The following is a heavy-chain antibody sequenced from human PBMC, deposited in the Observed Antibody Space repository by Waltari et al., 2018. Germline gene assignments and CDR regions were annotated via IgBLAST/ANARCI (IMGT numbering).Heavy chain of an antibody. J-gene: IGHJ5*02. CDR2: ISSSSSYI. CDR3: ARGYCSGGSCWFDP. D-gene: IGHD2-15*01. V-gene: IGHV3-21*01. Sequence: EVQLVESGGGLVKPGGSLRLSCAASGFTFSSHSMTCDRQAPGKGLEWVSSISSSSSYIYYADSVKGRFTISRDNAKNSLYLQMNSLRAEDTAVYYCARGYCSGGSCWFDPWGQGTLVTVSS. CDR1: GFTFSSHS.